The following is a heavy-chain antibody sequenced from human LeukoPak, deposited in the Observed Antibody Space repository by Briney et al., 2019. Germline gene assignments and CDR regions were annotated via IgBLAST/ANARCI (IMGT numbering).Heavy chain of an antibody. J-gene: IGHJ4*02. D-gene: IGHD1-7*01. CDR3: AKGKNYARWYYFDY. Sequence: GRPLRLSCAASGFTFSSYGMHWVRQAPGKGLEWVAVIWYDGSNKYYADSVKGRFTISRDNSKNTLYLQMNSLRAEDTAVYYCAKGKNYARWYYFDYWGQGTLVTVSS. V-gene: IGHV3-33*06. CDR1: GFTFSSYG. CDR2: IWYDGSNK.